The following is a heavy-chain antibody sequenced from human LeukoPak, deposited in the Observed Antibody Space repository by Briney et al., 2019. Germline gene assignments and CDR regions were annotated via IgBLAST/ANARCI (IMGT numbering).Heavy chain of an antibody. J-gene: IGHJ4*02. D-gene: IGHD2-2*01. CDR2: IYYSGST. CDR1: GGSVSSYY. V-gene: IGHV4-59*02. Sequence: SETLSLTCTVSGGSVSSYYWSWIRQSPGKGLEWIGYIYYSGSTNYNLSLKSRVTISADTSKNQFSLKLTSVTAADTAVYYCARDATGYCSSTSCYFGYWGQGTLVTVSS. CDR3: ARDATGYCSSTSCYFGY.